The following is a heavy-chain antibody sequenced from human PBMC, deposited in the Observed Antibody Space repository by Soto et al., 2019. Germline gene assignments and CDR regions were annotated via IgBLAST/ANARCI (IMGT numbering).Heavy chain of an antibody. CDR3: ARSEGYYYYMDV. CDR1: GYTFTSYD. J-gene: IGHJ6*03. Sequence: GASVKVSCKASGYTFTSYDINWVRQATGQGLEWMGWMNPNSGNTGYAQKFQGRVTMTRNTSISTAYMELSSLRFEDTAVYYCARSEGYYYYMDVWGKGTTVTVSS. CDR2: MNPNSGNT. V-gene: IGHV1-8*01.